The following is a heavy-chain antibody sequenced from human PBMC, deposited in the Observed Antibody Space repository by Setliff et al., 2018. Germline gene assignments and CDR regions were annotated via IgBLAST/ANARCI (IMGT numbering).Heavy chain of an antibody. V-gene: IGHV4-38-2*01. D-gene: IGHD3-3*01. CDR3: ARRTEYYNFWSGYYDY. CDR2: IYRTGNT. J-gene: IGHJ4*02. Sequence: SETLSLTCAVSGYSISSGYYWAWIRQPPEKGLEWIGSIYRTGNTHYNPSLKSRVTISLDTSKNQFSLKLTSVTAADTAIYYCARRTEYYNFWSGYYDYWGQGTLVTVSS. CDR1: GYSISSGYY.